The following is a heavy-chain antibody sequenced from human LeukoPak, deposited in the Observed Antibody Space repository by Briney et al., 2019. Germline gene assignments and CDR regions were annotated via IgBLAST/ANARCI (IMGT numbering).Heavy chain of an antibody. Sequence: ASVKVSCKASGYTFTSYDINWVRQATGQGLEWMGWMNPNSGNTDYAQKFQGRVTMTRNTPISTAYMELSSLRSEDTAVYYCARAYRGGREYYYYYYMDAWGKGTTVTISS. V-gene: IGHV1-8*01. CDR3: ARAYRGGREYYYYYYMDA. D-gene: IGHD3-16*01. J-gene: IGHJ6*03. CDR2: MNPNSGNT. CDR1: GYTFTSYD.